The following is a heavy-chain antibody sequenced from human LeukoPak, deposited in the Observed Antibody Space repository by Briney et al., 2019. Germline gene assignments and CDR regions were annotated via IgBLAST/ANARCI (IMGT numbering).Heavy chain of an antibody. CDR3: ARRRGLGANKDAFHI. Sequence: PSETLSLTCTVSRGSTSARLYDWVGIRQPPGKGLEWIGTIYYSGSTYYNPSLKSRVTMSIDTSKNQFSMKLISLHAENTGVGYWARRRGLGANKDAFHIGGQGTMVTVSS. CDR2: IYYSGST. CDR1: RGSTSARLYD. J-gene: IGHJ3*02. D-gene: IGHD1-26*01. V-gene: IGHV4-39*01.